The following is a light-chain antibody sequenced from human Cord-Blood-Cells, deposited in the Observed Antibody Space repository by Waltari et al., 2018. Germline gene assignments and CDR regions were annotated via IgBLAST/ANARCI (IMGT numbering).Light chain of an antibody. CDR2: GNN. CDR1: SSNIGSNY. CDR3: AAWDDSLSGRV. J-gene: IGLJ3*02. V-gene: IGLV1-47*01. Sequence: QSVLTQPPSASGTPGQRVTISCSGSSSNIGSNYVYWYQQPPGTAPKLLSHGNNKRPSGVPDRFSGSKSGTSASLAISGLRSEDEADYYCAAWDDSLSGRVFGGGTKLTVL.